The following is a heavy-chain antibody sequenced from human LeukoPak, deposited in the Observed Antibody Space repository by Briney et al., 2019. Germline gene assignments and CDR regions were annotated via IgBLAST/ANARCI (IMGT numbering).Heavy chain of an antibody. Sequence: GGSLRLSCVASGFTFSTSGMHWVRQSPGKGLDWVAFIRNDGNKKNYAESVKGRFTISRDNSKNTLYLQMDSLSAADTAVYYCARHSLVGGPHYYFDYWGQGTLVTVSS. CDR3: ARHSLVGGPHYYFDY. CDR1: GFTFSTSG. D-gene: IGHD1-26*01. CDR2: IRNDGNKK. V-gene: IGHV3-30*02. J-gene: IGHJ4*02.